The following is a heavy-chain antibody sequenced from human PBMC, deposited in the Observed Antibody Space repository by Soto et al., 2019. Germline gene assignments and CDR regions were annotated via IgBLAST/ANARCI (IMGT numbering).Heavy chain of an antibody. V-gene: IGHV1-69*01. J-gene: IGHJ5*02. Sequence: QVQLVQSGAEVKKPGSSVKVSCKASGGTFSSETITWVRQAPGQGLEWMGGIIPITDTANYAQNFQGRVTITADESTSKVYMELSSLRSEDTAVYYCATLVPAPIKLFPRLGWFDPWGQGTLVTVSS. CDR1: GGTFSSET. D-gene: IGHD2-2*02. CDR2: IIPITDTA. CDR3: ATLVPAPIKLFPRLGWFDP.